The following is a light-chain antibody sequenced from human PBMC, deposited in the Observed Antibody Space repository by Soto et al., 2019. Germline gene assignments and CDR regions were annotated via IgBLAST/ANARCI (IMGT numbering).Light chain of an antibody. CDR1: QSVSSN. J-gene: IGKJ1*01. CDR2: GAS. Sequence: EIVMTQSPAPLSVSPGERATLSCRASQSVSSNLAWYQQKPGQAPRLLIYGASTRATSIPARFSGSGSGTEFTLTIRSLQSEDFAVYYCQQYNNWPPWTFGQGTKVEIK. V-gene: IGKV3-15*01. CDR3: QQYNNWPPWT.